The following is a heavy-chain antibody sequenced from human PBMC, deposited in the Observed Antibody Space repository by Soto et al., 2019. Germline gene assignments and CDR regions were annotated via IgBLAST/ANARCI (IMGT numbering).Heavy chain of an antibody. Sequence: RLSCAASGFSFSSYTMSWVRQAPGKGLEWVSDISASGGNAFYVDSVKGRFTISRDNSKNTLSLQMNSLRAEDTAVYYCAKLDVTWGQGTLVTVSS. CDR3: AKLDVT. CDR1: GFSFSSYT. D-gene: IGHD1-1*01. V-gene: IGHV3-23*01. J-gene: IGHJ4*02. CDR2: ISASGGNA.